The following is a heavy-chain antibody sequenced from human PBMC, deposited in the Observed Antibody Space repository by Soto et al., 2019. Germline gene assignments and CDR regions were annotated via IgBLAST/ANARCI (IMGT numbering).Heavy chain of an antibody. Sequence: PSQTLSLTCAISGDSGSSKSAAWNWIRQSPSRGLEWLGRTYYRSKWYNEYAVAVKGRITVNPDTSKNQFSLQLSSVTPEDTAVYYCARTAPVFAYWGPGTQVTVSS. CDR2: TYYRSKWYN. J-gene: IGHJ4*02. V-gene: IGHV6-1*01. CDR1: GDSGSSKSAA. CDR3: ARTAPVFAY.